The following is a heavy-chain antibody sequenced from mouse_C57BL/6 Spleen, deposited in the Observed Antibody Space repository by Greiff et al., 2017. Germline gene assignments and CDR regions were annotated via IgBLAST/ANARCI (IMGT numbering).Heavy chain of an antibody. V-gene: IGHV1-15*01. D-gene: IGHD1-1*01. J-gene: IGHJ4*01. Sequence: QVQLKESGAELVRPGASVTLSCKASGYTFTDYEMHWVKQTPVHGLEWIGAIDPETGGTAYNQKFKGKAILTADKSSSTAYMELRSLTSEDSAVYYCTIYYYGRGGAMDYWGQGTSVTVSS. CDR1: GYTFTDYE. CDR2: IDPETGGT. CDR3: TIYYYGRGGAMDY.